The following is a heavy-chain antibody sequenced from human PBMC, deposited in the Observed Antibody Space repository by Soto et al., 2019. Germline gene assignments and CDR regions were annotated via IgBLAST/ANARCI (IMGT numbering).Heavy chain of an antibody. CDR1: GFTFSSYA. Sequence: GGSLRLSCAASGFTFSSYAMSWVRQAPGKGLEWVSAISGSGGSTYYADSVKGRFTISRDNSKNTLYLQMNSLRAEDTAVYYCAKDLSTYYYDSSGSPGYWGQGTMVTVSS. J-gene: IGHJ4*02. D-gene: IGHD3-22*01. CDR3: AKDLSTYYYDSSGSPGY. CDR2: ISGSGGST. V-gene: IGHV3-23*01.